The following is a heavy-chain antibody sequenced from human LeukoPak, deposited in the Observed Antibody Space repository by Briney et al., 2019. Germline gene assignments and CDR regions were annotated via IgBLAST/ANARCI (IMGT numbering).Heavy chain of an antibody. Sequence: PSGTLSLTCAVSGGSISSSNWWSWVRQPPGKGLEWIGEIYHSGSTYYNPSLKSRVTISVDRSKNQFSLKLSSVTAADTAVYYCARTDYDFWSGSDYWGQGTLVTVSS. D-gene: IGHD3-3*01. CDR3: ARTDYDFWSGSDY. CDR1: GGSISSSNW. V-gene: IGHV4-4*02. CDR2: IYHSGST. J-gene: IGHJ4*02.